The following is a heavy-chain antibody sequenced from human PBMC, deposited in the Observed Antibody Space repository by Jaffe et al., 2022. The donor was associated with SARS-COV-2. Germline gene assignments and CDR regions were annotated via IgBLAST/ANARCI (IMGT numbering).Heavy chain of an antibody. CDR2: IYYSGST. Sequence: QLQLQESGPGLVKPSETLSLTCTVSGGSISRSTYYWGWIRQPPGKGLEWIASIYYSGSTYYNPSLQSRVTVSVDTSKNHFSLKLSSVTAADTAVYYCASYSSPSTEYDYWGQGTLVTVSS. CDR3: ASYSSPSTEYDY. CDR1: GGSISRSTYY. J-gene: IGHJ4*02. D-gene: IGHD2-15*01. V-gene: IGHV4-39*01.